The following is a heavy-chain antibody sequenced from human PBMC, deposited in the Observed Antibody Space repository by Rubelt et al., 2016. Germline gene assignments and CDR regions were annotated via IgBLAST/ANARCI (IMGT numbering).Heavy chain of an antibody. V-gene: IGHV3-7*01. CDR1: GFTFSKFW. Sequence: EVQLVESGGGLVQAGGSLRLSCAASGFTFSKFWMTWVRQAPGKGLEWVANINKDASEKYYVDSAKGRFTISRDNAKNSLYLQMKSLRPEESAGDYCVKLNSTSCYWGQGTLVTVSS. D-gene: IGHD2-2*01. J-gene: IGHJ4*02. CDR2: INKDASEK. CDR3: VKLNSTSCY.